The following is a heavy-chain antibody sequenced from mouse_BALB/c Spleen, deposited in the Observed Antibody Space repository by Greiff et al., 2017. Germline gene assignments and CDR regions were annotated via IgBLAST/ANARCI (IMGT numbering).Heavy chain of an antibody. D-gene: IGHD1-1*01. CDR3: AREIITTDAMDY. CDR2: INPGSGGT. CDR1: GYAFTNYL. J-gene: IGHJ4*01. V-gene: IGHV1-54*01. Sequence: VQLQQSGAELVRPGTSVKVSCKASGYAFTNYLIEWVKQRPGQGLEWIGVINPGSGGTNYNEKFKGKATLTADKSSSTAYMQLSSLTSDDTAVYFCAREIITTDAMDYWGQGTSVTVSS.